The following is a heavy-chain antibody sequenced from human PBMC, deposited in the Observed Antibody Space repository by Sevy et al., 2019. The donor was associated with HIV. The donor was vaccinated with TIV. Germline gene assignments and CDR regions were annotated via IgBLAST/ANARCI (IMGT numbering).Heavy chain of an antibody. CDR2: IKEDGSEK. Sequence: GGSLRLSCAASGFTFSSYWMSWVRQAPGKGLEWVANIKEDGSEKYYVDSVKGRFSVSRDNAKKSLYLQMDSLRVEDTAVYYCATYGSGSPWKILVYLGQGTLVTVSS. CDR1: GFTFSSYW. J-gene: IGHJ4*02. CDR3: ATYGSGSPWKILVY. D-gene: IGHD3-10*01. V-gene: IGHV3-7*01.